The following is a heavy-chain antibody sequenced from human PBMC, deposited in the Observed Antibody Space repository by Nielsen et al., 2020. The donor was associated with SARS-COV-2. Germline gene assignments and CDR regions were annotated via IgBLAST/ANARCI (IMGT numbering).Heavy chain of an antibody. CDR3: ARELVVRGGGWFDP. V-gene: IGHV1-3*01. Sequence: ASVKVSCKASGYTFTSYAMHWVRQAPGQRLEWMGWINGGNGFTKCSQKFQGRVIITRDTSASTAYMGLSSLRSEDTAVYYCARELVVRGGGWFDPWGQGTLVTVSS. CDR2: INGGNGFT. D-gene: IGHD3-10*01. CDR1: GYTFTSYA. J-gene: IGHJ5*02.